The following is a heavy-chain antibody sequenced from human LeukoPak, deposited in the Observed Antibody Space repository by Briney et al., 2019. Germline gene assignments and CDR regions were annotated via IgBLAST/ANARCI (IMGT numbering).Heavy chain of an antibody. Sequence: GGSLRLSCAASGFSFSNFAMSWVRQAPGKGLEWVAAISGSGATTYYGDSVKGRSTISRDNSNITLYLEMHSLRAEDTAVYYCAKANPGPWYSFFDFWGLGTLVTAAS. D-gene: IGHD2-21*02. J-gene: IGHJ4*02. CDR3: AKANPGPWYSFFDF. CDR2: ISGSGATT. CDR1: GFSFSNFA. V-gene: IGHV3-23*01.